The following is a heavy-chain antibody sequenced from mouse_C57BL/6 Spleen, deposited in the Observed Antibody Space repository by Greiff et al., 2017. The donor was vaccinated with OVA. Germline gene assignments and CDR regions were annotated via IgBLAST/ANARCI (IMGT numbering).Heavy chain of an antibody. CDR2: IDPSDSET. V-gene: IGHV1-52*01. CDR1: GYPFTSYW. D-gene: IGHD1-1*01. J-gene: IGHJ3*01. Sequence: QVQLQQPGAALVRPGSSVPLSCQASGYPFTSYWMHWVPQRPIQGLEWIGNIDPSDSETHYNQKFKDKATLTVDKSSSTAYMQLSSLTSEDSAVYYCARGEFITTVVEGFAYWGQGTLVTVSA. CDR3: ARGEFITTVVEGFAY.